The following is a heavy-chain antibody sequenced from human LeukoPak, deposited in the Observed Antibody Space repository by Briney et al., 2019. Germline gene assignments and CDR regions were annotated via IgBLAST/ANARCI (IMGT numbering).Heavy chain of an antibody. J-gene: IGHJ6*03. CDR1: GYTFSNFD. CDR3: ARSRRGYYMDV. V-gene: IGHV1-8*02. Sequence: ASVKVSCKASGYTFSNFDVNWVRQAPGQGLEWMAWMNPGSGDTGYEGRFQARLTMSSNTSITTASMELSSLTSEDTAVYYCARSRRGYYMDVWGKGTTVIVSS. CDR2: MNPGSGDT.